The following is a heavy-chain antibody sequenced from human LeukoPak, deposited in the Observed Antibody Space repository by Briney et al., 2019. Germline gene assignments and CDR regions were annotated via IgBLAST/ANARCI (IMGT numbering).Heavy chain of an antibody. V-gene: IGHV4-39*01. Sequence: PSETLSLTCTVSGGTISSGTYYWGCIRQPPGKGLEWIGEINHSGSTNYNPSLKSRVTISVDTSKNQFSLKLSSVTAADTAVYYCARHVVYFGPRYFDYWGQGTLVTVSS. CDR2: INHSGST. D-gene: IGHD2-8*01. CDR3: ARHVVYFGPRYFDY. CDR1: GGTISSGTYY. J-gene: IGHJ4*02.